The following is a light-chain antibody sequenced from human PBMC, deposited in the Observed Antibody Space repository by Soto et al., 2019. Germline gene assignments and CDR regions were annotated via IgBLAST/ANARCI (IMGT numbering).Light chain of an antibody. V-gene: IGLV2-14*01. CDR2: EVS. CDR3: SSYTSSSTLYV. J-gene: IGLJ1*01. CDR1: SSDVGAYNY. Sequence: QSVLTQPASVSGSPGQSITISCTGTSSDVGAYNYVSWFQQHPGKAPTLIIYEVSNRPSGVSNRFSGSKSGNTASLTISGLQAEDEADYYCSSYTSSSTLYVFGTGTKVTVL.